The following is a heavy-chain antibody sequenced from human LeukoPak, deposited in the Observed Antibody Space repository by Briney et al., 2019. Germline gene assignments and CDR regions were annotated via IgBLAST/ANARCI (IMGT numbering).Heavy chain of an antibody. V-gene: IGHV3-23*01. Sequence: PGGSLRLSCAVSGITLSNYGMSWVPQAPGKGLEWVAGISDSGGGTNYADSVKGRFTISRDNPKNTLYLQMNSLRAEDTAVYFCAKRGVVIRVILVGFHKEAYYFDSWGQGALVTVSS. J-gene: IGHJ4*02. CDR2: ISDSGGGT. CDR1: GITLSNYG. D-gene: IGHD3-22*01. CDR3: AKRGVVIRVILVGFHKEAYYFDS.